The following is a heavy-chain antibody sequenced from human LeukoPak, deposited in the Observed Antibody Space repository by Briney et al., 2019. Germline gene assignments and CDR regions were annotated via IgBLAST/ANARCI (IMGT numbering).Heavy chain of an antibody. CDR3: ARHTPLNYYDSSGYYYEGWFDP. J-gene: IGHJ5*02. D-gene: IGHD3-22*01. Sequence: SETLSLTCTVSGDSISSSSYYWGWIRQPPGKGLGWIGSIYYIGSTYYNPSLKSRVTISVDTSKNQFSLKQSSVTAADTAVYYCARHTPLNYYDSSGYYYEGWFDPWGQGTLVTVSS. CDR2: IYYIGST. V-gene: IGHV4-39*01. CDR1: GDSISSSSYY.